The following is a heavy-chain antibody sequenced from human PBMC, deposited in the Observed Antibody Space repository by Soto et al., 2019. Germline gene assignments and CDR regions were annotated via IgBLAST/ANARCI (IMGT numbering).Heavy chain of an antibody. D-gene: IGHD2-2*01. CDR1: GFTFTTYS. CDR2: IGSSSNYI. V-gene: IGHV3-21*06. CDR3: ATLTYCSSASCPNYYYVMDV. J-gene: IGHJ6*02. Sequence: GGSLRLSCAASGFTFTTYSLTWVRQAPGRGLEWVASIGSSSNYIYYADSVKGRFTISRDNAKNSLFLQMNSLRAEDTAVYYCATLTYCSSASCPNYYYVMDVWGQGTTVTVSS.